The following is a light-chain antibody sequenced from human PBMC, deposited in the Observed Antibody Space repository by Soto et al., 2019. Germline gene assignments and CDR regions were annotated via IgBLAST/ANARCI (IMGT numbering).Light chain of an antibody. CDR1: SSNIGAGYD. Sequence: QSVVTQPPSVSGAPGQRVTISCTGSSSNIGAGYDVHWYHQLPGTAPKLLIYGNSNRPSGVPDRFSGSKSGTSASLAITGLQAEDEADYYCQSYDNSLSAWVFGGGTKLTVL. J-gene: IGLJ3*02. CDR2: GNS. CDR3: QSYDNSLSAWV. V-gene: IGLV1-40*01.